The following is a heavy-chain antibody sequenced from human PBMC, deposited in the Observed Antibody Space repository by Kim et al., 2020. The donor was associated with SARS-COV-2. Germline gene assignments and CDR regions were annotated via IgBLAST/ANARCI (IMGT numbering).Heavy chain of an antibody. CDR3: AGGPWGAASR. V-gene: IGHV3-74*01. CDR2: SRP. J-gene: IGHJ4*02. Sequence: SRPTYADPVKGRFTISSDNAKNTLFLQMDSRRVDDTAVYYCAGGPWGAASRWGQGTLVTVSS. D-gene: IGHD1-26*01.